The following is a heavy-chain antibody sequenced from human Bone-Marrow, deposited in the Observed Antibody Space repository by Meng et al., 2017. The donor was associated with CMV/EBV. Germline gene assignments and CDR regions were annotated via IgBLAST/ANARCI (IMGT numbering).Heavy chain of an antibody. CDR1: GGSFSGYY. V-gene: IGHV4-34*01. Sequence: SETLSLTCAVYGGSFSGYYWSWIRQPPGKGLEWIGEINHSGSTNYNPSLKSRVTISVDTSKNQFSLKLSSVTAADTAVYYCARDQNKWNYGYYYGMDVWGQGTTVTVSS. D-gene: IGHD1-26*01. J-gene: IGHJ6*02. CDR3: ARDQNKWNYGYYYGMDV. CDR2: INHSGST.